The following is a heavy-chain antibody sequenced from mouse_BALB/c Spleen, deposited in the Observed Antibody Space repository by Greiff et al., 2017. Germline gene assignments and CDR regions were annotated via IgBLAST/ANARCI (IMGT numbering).Heavy chain of an antibody. CDR1: GFAFSSYD. CDR2: ISSGGGST. Sequence: EVQVEESGGGLVKPGGSLKLSCAASGFAFSSYDMSWVRQTPEKRLEWVAYISSGGGSTYYPDTVKGRFTISRDNAKNTLYLQMSSLKSEDTAMYYCARQRGYWYFDVWGAGTTVTVSS. V-gene: IGHV5-12-1*01. J-gene: IGHJ1*01. CDR3: ARQRGYWYFDV.